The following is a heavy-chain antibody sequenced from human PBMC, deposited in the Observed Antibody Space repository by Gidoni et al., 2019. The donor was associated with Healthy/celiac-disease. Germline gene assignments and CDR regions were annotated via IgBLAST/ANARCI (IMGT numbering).Heavy chain of an antibody. J-gene: IGHJ3*02. CDR2: ISYDGSKK. V-gene: IGHV3-30*18. CDR3: AKDNYYDSSGAFDI. D-gene: IGHD3-22*01. Sequence: QVQLVESGGCVVQPGSSLTLSCASSGVPFSSYVIHWVRQAPGKGLEWVAVISYDGSKKYYADSVKGRFTISRDNSKNTQYVQMNRLRAEDTAVYYCAKDNYYDSSGAFDIWGQGTMVTVSS. CDR1: GVPFSSYV.